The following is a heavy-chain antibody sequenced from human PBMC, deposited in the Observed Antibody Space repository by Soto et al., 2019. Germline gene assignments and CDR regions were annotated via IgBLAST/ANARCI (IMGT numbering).Heavy chain of an antibody. CDR2: IIPIFGTA. V-gene: IGHV1-69*06. CDR1: GGTFSSYA. CDR3: ARRGGSTSFYYYGMDV. J-gene: IGHJ6*02. Sequence: SVKVSCKASGGTFSSYAISWVRQAPGQGLEWMGGIIPIFGTANYAQKFQGRVTITADKSTSTAYMELSSLRSEDTAVYYCARRGGSTSFYYYGMDVWGQGTTVTVSS. D-gene: IGHD2-2*01.